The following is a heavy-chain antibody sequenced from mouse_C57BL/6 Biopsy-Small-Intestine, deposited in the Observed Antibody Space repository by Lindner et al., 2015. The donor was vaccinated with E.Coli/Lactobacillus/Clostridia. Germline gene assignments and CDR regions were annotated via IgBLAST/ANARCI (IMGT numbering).Heavy chain of an antibody. CDR2: FDPVHGET. CDR3: ATCHNWNYEYYYYYMDV. D-gene: IGHD4-1*01. Sequence: SVKVSCKVSGYTLTDLSMHWVRQAPGKGLEWMGSFDPVHGETIYAQMFQGRVTMTEDTSTDTAYMELSSLRSEDTAVYYCATCHNWNYEYYYYYMDVWGKGTTVTVSS. J-gene: IGHJ1*03. V-gene: IGHV1-83*01. CDR1: GYTLTDLS.